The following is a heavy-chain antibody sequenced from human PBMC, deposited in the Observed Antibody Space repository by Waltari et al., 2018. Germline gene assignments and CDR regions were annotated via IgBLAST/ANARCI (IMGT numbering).Heavy chain of an antibody. CDR1: GFPFRGFA. V-gene: IGHV3-30*01. D-gene: IGHD3-3*01. CDR3: ARGLGDYYNAKGFM. J-gene: IGHJ3*01. Sequence: QVQLVESGGGVVQPGTSLRLSCAASGFPFRGFAMHWVRQAPGKGLEWVAVILHDGSNKYYADSVRGRFTISRDNSKNTLYLQINSLRVEDTAVYYCARGLGDYYNAKGFMWGQGTMVAVSS. CDR2: ILHDGSNK.